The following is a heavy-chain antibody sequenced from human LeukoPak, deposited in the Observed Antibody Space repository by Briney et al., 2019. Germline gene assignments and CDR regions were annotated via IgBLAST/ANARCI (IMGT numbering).Heavy chain of an antibody. Sequence: ASVKVSCTASGYTFTSYGVSWVRQAPGQGLEWMGWISAYNGNTNYAQKLQGRVTMTTDTSTSTAYMELRSLRSDDTAVYYCARDRDTAMVKDYWGQGTLVTVSS. D-gene: IGHD5-18*01. CDR1: GYTFTSYG. CDR2: ISAYNGNT. V-gene: IGHV1-18*01. J-gene: IGHJ4*02. CDR3: ARDRDTAMVKDY.